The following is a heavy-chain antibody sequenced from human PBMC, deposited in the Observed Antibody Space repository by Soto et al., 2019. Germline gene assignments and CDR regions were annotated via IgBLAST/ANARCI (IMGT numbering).Heavy chain of an antibody. CDR3: ARGPGWYYGSGSYF. D-gene: IGHD3-10*01. CDR1: GGSFSGYY. Sequence: SETLSLTSAVYGGSFSGYYWSWIRQPPGKGLEWIGEINHSGSTNYNPSLKSRVTISVDTSKNQFSLKLSSVTAADTAVYYCARGPGWYYGSGSYFWGQGTTVTVSS. J-gene: IGHJ6*02. V-gene: IGHV4-34*01. CDR2: INHSGST.